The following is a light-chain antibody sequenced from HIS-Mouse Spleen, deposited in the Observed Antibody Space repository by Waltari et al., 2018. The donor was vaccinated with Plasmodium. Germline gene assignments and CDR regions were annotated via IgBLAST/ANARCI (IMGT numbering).Light chain of an antibody. V-gene: IGKV1-5*03. J-gene: IGKJ1*01. CDR1: QSISSR. CDR2: KEA. CDR3: QQYNSYSWT. Sequence: DIQMTQSPSTLSASVGDRVTITCRASQSISSRLDWYQQKPGKAPKLLIYKEASLESGVPSRFSGSGSGTEFTFTISSLQPDDFATYYCQQYNSYSWTFGQGTKVEIK.